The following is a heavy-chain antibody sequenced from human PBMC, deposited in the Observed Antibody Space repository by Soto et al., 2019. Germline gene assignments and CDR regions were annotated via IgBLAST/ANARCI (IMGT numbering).Heavy chain of an antibody. CDR1: GFTFSNYG. V-gene: IGHV3-23*01. D-gene: IGHD2-21*01. J-gene: IGHJ4*02. CDR2: ISGSGDRA. CDR3: AKEMIASTLADFFDY. Sequence: PGGSLRLSCGASGFTFSNYGMTWVRQAPGKGLEWVSTISGSGDRAFYADPVKGRFTISRDNSKNTLYLQMNSLSAEDTAMYYCAKEMIASTLADFFDYWGQGILGTVSS.